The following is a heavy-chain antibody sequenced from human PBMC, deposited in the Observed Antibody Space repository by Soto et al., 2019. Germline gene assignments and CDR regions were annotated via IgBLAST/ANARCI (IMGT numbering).Heavy chain of an antibody. CDR3: AREVSWGDYYYYYMDV. CDR2: IIPILGIA. CDR1: GGTFSSYT. Sequence: QVQLVQSGAEVKKPGSSVKVSCKASGGTFSSYTISWVRQAPGQGLEWMGRIIPILGIANYAQKFQGRVTITADKSTSTAYMELSSLRSEDTAVYYCAREVSWGDYYYYYMDVWGKWTTVTVSS. D-gene: IGHD3-16*01. V-gene: IGHV1-69*08. J-gene: IGHJ6*03.